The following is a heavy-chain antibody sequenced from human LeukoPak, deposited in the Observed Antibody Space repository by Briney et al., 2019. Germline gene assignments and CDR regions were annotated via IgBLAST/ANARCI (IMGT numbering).Heavy chain of an antibody. CDR2: ITYIDGST. D-gene: IGHD5-18*01. V-gene: IGHV3-23*01. Sequence: GGSLRLSCAASGFTFSSYAMSWVRQAPGKGLEWVSGITYIDGSTYYADSVKGRFTISRDNSKNTLYLQMNSLRAEDTAVYYCARTGYNYGTPLNDWGQGTLVTVPS. CDR3: ARTGYNYGTPLND. CDR1: GFTFSSYA. J-gene: IGHJ4*02.